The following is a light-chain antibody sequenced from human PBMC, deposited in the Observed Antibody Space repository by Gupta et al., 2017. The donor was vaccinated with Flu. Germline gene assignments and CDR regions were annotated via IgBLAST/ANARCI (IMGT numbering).Light chain of an antibody. CDR2: KAS. CDR3: QQERSSPWT. J-gene: IGKJ1*01. V-gene: IGKV1-5*03. Sequence: PYTLSASVGDRVTITCRASQNIDSWLAWYQKKPGRAPKSLIYKASRVETGVPSRFSGSGSGTEFSLTISRRQPDDFATYYCQQERSSPWTFGQGTKVEIK. CDR1: QNIDSW.